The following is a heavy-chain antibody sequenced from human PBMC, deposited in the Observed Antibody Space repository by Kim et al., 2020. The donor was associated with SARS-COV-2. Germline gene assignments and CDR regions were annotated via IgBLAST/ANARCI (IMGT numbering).Heavy chain of an antibody. CDR1: GFTFSSYV. J-gene: IGHJ4*02. D-gene: IGHD3-10*01. CDR2: ISGSGDST. V-gene: IGHV3-23*01. Sequence: GGSLRLSCAASGFTFSSYVMNWVRQAPGKGLEWVSAISGSGDSTYYADSVKGRFTISRDNSKNTLYLQMNTLRAEDTAVYYCAKNKAGGRGPPDYWGQGTLVTVSS. CDR3: AKNKAGGRGPPDY.